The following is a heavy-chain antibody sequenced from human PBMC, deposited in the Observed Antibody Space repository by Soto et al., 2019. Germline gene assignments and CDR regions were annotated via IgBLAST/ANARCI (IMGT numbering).Heavy chain of an antibody. CDR2: VSSTGGYT. CDR1: GFNFGDYY. CDR3: ARLRVGVNWYFDL. D-gene: IGHD1-26*01. J-gene: IGHJ2*01. Sequence: QMQLVESGGDLVKPGGSLRLSCAASGFNFGDYYMSWVRQAPGKGLEWVSFVSSTGGYTKYSDSVGGRFTVSRDNGKNSRQLQLNSLRVDDTAVYYCARLRVGVNWYFDLWGRGTLVTVSS. V-gene: IGHV3-11*06.